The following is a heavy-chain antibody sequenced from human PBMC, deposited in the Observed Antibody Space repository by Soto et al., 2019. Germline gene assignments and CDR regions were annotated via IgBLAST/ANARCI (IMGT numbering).Heavy chain of an antibody. CDR2: INHSGST. J-gene: IGHJ4*02. Sequence: QVQLQQWGAGLLKPSETLSLTCAVYGGSFSGYYWSWIRQPPGKGLGWIGEINHSGSTNYNPSLKSRVTISVDTSKNQFSLKLSSVTAADTAVYYCARGTGTVSDDRVIDYWGQGTLVTVSS. D-gene: IGHD4-17*01. V-gene: IGHV4-34*01. CDR1: GGSFSGYY. CDR3: ARGTGTVSDDRVIDY.